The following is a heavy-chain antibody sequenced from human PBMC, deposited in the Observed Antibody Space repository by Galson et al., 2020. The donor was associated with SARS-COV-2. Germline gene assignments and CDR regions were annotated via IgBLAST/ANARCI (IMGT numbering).Heavy chain of an antibody. J-gene: IGHJ4*02. CDR3: ARDGGGWFGELLHDY. D-gene: IGHD3-10*01. Sequence: GESLKISCAASGFTFSSYGMHWVRQAPGKGLEWVAVISYDGSNKYYADSVKGRFTISRDNSKNTLYLQMNSLRAEDTAVYYCARDGGGWFGELLHDYWGQGTLVTVSS. CDR1: GFTFSSYG. CDR2: ISYDGSNK. V-gene: IGHV3-30*03.